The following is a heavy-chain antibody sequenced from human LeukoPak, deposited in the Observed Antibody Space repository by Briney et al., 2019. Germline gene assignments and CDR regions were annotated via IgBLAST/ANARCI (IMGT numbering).Heavy chain of an antibody. V-gene: IGHV4-39*07. CDR2: IYYSGST. D-gene: IGHD3-3*01. Sequence: SETLSLTCTVSGDSISSRSYYWGWIRQPPGKGLEWIGSIYYSGSTYYNPSLKSRVTISVNTSKNQFSLKLSSVTAADTAVYYCARAEILRFLEWFSFDPWGQGTLVTVSS. CDR1: GDSISSRSYY. J-gene: IGHJ5*02. CDR3: ARAEILRFLEWFSFDP.